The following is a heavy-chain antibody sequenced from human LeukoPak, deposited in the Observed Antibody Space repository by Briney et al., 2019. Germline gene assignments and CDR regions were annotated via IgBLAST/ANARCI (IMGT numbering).Heavy chain of an antibody. CDR2: MNSAGTTI. V-gene: IGHV3-74*01. CDR1: GFTISGFW. J-gene: IGHJ4*01. D-gene: IGHD1-1*01. CDR3: IREVQVRASASLGL. Sequence: PGGSLRLSCAASGFTISGFWMHWVRQVPGEWLVWVARMNSAGTTINYADSVKGRFTISRDNVRNTLHLQMNNLSLEDTAVYFCIREVQVRASASLGLWGRGTLVTVS.